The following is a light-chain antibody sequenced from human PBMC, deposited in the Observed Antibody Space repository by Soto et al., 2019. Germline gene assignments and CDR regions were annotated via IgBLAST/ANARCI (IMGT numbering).Light chain of an antibody. J-gene: IGKJ5*01. CDR2: DAS. V-gene: IGKV1-33*01. CDR3: QQYDNLPIT. CDR1: EDINNY. Sequence: DIQMTQSPSSLSASVGDRVTITCQATEDINNYLNWHQQKPGKAPKLLNYDASNLEAGVPSRFRGSGSGTDFTFTISSLQPEDIATYYCQQYDNLPITFGQGTRLEIK.